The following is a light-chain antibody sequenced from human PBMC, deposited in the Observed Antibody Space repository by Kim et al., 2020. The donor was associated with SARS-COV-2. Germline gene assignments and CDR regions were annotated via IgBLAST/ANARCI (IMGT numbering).Light chain of an antibody. CDR1: QNVNSN. Sequence: EIAMTQSPATLSVSPGERATLSCRASQNVNSNLVWYQQKPGQAPRLLIYGASARATGIPDRFSGSGSGTEFTLTIRSLQPEDSAIYYCQQYNNWPRTFGGGTKVDIK. CDR2: GAS. CDR3: QQYNNWPRT. V-gene: IGKV3-15*01. J-gene: IGKJ4*01.